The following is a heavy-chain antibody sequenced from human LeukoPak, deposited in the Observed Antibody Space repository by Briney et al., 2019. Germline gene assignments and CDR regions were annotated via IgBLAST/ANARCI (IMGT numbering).Heavy chain of an antibody. CDR3: ARGREVRGVSYHDY. Sequence: SETLSLTCTVSGDSISSSSYYWGWIRQPPGKGLEWIGSIYYSGSTYYNPSLKSRVTISVDTSKNQFSLKLSSVTAADTAVYYCARGREVRGVSYHDYWGQGTLVTVPS. CDR1: GDSISSSSYY. D-gene: IGHD3-10*01. V-gene: IGHV4-39*01. CDR2: IYYSGST. J-gene: IGHJ4*02.